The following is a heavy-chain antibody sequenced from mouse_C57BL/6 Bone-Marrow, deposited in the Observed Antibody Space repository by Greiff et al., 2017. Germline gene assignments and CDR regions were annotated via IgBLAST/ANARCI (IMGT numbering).Heavy chain of an antibody. Sequence: EVTLVESGGGLVQPGESLKLSCESNEYEFPSHDMSWVRKTPEKRLELVAAINSDGGSTYYPDTMERRFIISRANTKKTLYLQMSSLRSEDTALYYWARQRGSYYYGSSRYWGQGTTLTVSS. J-gene: IGHJ2*01. CDR3: ARQRGSYYYGSSRY. D-gene: IGHD1-1*01. V-gene: IGHV5-2*03. CDR2: INSDGGST. CDR1: EYEFPSHD.